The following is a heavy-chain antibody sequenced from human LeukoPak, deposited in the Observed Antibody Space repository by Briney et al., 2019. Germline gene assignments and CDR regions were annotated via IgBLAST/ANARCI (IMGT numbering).Heavy chain of an antibody. D-gene: IGHD6-19*01. CDR1: GDSISSSPYF. V-gene: IGHV4-39*01. J-gene: IGHJ6*01. CDR3: ARRNSGWSIAD. Sequence: PSETLSPTCSVSGDSISSSPYFWGCIRQPPGKGLEWIGSIHYSGSTYHNTSLNSRLTMFVDTSKNQFSLKLTSVTAADTAVYYCARRNSGWSIADCGQGSPLTVSS. CDR2: IHYSGST.